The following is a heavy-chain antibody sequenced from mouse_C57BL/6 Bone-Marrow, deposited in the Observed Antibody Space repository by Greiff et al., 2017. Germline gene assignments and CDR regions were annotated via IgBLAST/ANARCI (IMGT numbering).Heavy chain of an antibody. J-gene: IGHJ2*01. CDR1: GFNIKNTY. CDR2: MDPANGNA. Sequence: VQLQQSVAELVRPGASVKLSCTASGFNIKNTYMHGVRQSPEQGLEWKGRMDPANGNAKYAPKFQGKASITADTSSNTAYLQLISLTSDDTAIYYCARSVGLLFFDYCGQGTTLTVSS. CDR3: ARSVGLLFFDY. V-gene: IGHV14-3*01. D-gene: IGHD2-3*01.